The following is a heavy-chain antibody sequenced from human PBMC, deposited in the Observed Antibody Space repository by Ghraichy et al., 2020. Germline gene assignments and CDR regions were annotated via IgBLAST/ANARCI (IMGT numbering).Heavy chain of an antibody. D-gene: IGHD2-15*01. CDR3: ARGERNLGYCSGGSCRRGSFQH. CDR2: INHSGST. V-gene: IGHV4-34*01. Sequence: ESLNISCAVYGGSFSGYYWSWIRQPPGKGLEWIGEINHSGSTNYNPSLKSRVTISVDTSKNQFSLKLSSVTAADTAVYYCARGERNLGYCSGGSCRRGSFQHWGQGTLVTVSS. J-gene: IGHJ1*01. CDR1: GGSFSGYY.